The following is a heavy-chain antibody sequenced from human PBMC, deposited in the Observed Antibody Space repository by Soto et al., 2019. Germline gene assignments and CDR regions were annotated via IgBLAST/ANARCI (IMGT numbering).Heavy chain of an antibody. CDR3: ARSPGGNFGIIIEGTNWFAP. Sequence: GASVKGSCKASRDTFTSYYINWVRQAPGQRLEWMGVINTHRGSTAYAQNFKGRVTLTRYTSASAVYMEVSSLTSEDTDMYYCARSPGGNFGIIIEGTNWFAPWGQRTLLTVSS. J-gene: IGHJ5*02. CDR1: RDTFTSYY. CDR2: INTHRGST. V-gene: IGHV1-46*01. D-gene: IGHD3-10*01.